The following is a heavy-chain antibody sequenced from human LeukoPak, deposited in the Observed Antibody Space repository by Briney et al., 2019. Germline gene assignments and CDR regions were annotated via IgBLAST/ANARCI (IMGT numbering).Heavy chain of an antibody. CDR2: IYYSGST. CDR1: GGSISSSSYY. V-gene: IGHV4-39*01. CDR3: ARVVNYRGDDY. Sequence: SETLSLTCTVSGGSISSSSYYWGWIRQPPGKGLEWIGSIYYSGSTYYTPSLKSRVTISVDTSKNQFSLKLSSVTAADTAVYYYARVVNYRGDDYWGQGTLVTVSS. D-gene: IGHD1-7*01. J-gene: IGHJ4*02.